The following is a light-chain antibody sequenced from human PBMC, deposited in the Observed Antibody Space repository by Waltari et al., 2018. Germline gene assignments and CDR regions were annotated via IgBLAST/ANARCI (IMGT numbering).Light chain of an antibody. CDR1: NIESKS. Sequence: SYVLTQPPSVSVAPGETARITCGGNNIESKSVHWYRQRPGQAPVVVIRYDNDRAAGIPEGLSGYNAGNTATLTISRVEAGDEADYYCQVWDANTDPGVFGTGTEVTVL. J-gene: IGLJ1*01. V-gene: IGLV3-21*01. CDR2: YDN. CDR3: QVWDANTDPGV.